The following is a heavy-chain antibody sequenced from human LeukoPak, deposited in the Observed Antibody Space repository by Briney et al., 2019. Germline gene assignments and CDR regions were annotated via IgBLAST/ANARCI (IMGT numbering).Heavy chain of an antibody. D-gene: IGHD3-10*01. CDR3: AKDPRMVRGVLDH. V-gene: IGHV3-23*01. J-gene: IGHJ4*02. CDR2: VSGSGEIT. Sequence: AGGSLRLSCAASSSTYAMSWVRQAPGKGLEWVSTVSGSGEITYYADSVKGRFTISRDNSKNTLYLQMNSLRAEDTAVYYCAKDPRMVRGVLDHWGQGTLVIASS. CDR1: SSTYA.